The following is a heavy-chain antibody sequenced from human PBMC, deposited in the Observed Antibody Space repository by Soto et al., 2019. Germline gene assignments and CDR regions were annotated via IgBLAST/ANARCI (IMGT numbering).Heavy chain of an antibody. CDR2: IYYSGST. J-gene: IGHJ6*02. D-gene: IGHD2-8*01. CDR3: AREFYGHCTNGVCPVGMDV. Sequence: SETLSLTCTVSGGSISSYYWSWIRQPPGKGLEWIGYIYYSGSTNYNPSLKSRVTISVDTSKNQFSLKLSSVTAADTAVYYCAREFYGHCTNGVCPVGMDVWGQGTTVTVSS. V-gene: IGHV4-59*12. CDR1: GGSISSYY.